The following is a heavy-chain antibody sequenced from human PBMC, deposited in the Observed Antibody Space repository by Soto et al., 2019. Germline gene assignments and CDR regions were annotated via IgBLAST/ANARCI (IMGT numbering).Heavy chain of an antibody. CDR3: ARGDNDY. CDR2: IHPDGGHT. J-gene: IGHJ4*02. CDR1: VYTFTNYY. Sequence: ASVKLSFKASVYTFTNYYVQWVRQAPGQGLEWMGVIHPDGGHTTYSQKFQDRVTMTRDTFTSTIYIELSSLRSEDTAVYYCARGDNDYWGQGTLVTVSS. V-gene: IGHV1-46*01.